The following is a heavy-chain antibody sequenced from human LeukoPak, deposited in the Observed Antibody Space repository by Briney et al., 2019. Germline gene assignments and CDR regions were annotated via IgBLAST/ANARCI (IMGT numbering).Heavy chain of an antibody. CDR1: GYSISSGYY. CDR3: ARHAGAEDYFDY. J-gene: IGHJ4*02. D-gene: IGHD3-10*01. V-gene: IGHV4-38-2*02. Sequence: SETLSLTCTVSGYSISSGYYWGWTRQPPGKGLEWIGYIYYSGSTNYNPSLKSRVTISVDTSKNQFSLKLSSVTAADTAVYYCARHAGAEDYFDYWGQGTLVTVSS. CDR2: IYYSGST.